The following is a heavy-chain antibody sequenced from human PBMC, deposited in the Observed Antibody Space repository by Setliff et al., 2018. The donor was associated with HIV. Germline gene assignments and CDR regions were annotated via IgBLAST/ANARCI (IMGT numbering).Heavy chain of an antibody. CDR2: IYTSGST. Sequence: LSLTCTVSGGSISSETFSWNWIRQPAGKGLEWIGRIYTSGSTDYNPSLKSRVTMSVDTSKNQLSLKLSSVTAADTAVYYCARGGYYYYFGVDVWGQGTTVTVSS. CDR3: ARGGYYYYFGVDV. J-gene: IGHJ6*02. V-gene: IGHV4-61*02. CDR1: GGSISSETFS. D-gene: IGHD3-16*01.